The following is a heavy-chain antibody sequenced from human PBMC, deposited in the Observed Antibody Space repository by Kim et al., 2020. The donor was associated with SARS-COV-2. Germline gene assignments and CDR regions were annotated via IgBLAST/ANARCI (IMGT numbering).Heavy chain of an antibody. CDR1: GYTLTELS. Sequence: ASVKVSCKVSGYTLTELSMHWVRQAPGKGLEWMGGFDPEDGETIYAQKFQGRVTMTEDTSTDTAYMELSSLRSEDTAVYYCATGPKWELLLEYNWFDPWGQGTLVTVSS. J-gene: IGHJ5*02. CDR2: FDPEDGET. V-gene: IGHV1-24*01. CDR3: ATGPKWELLLEYNWFDP. D-gene: IGHD1-26*01.